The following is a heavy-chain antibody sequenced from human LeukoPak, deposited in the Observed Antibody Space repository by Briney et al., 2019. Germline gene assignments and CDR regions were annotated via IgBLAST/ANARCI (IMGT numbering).Heavy chain of an antibody. Sequence: PGGSLRLSCAASGFTFSSYGMHWVRQAPGKGLEWVAVISYDGSNKYYADSVKGRFTISRDNSRNTVYLHMNSLRAEDTAVYHCAKKQQAGTGWNYMDVWGTGTTVTVSS. D-gene: IGHD1-1*01. CDR2: ISYDGSNK. V-gene: IGHV3-30*18. CDR1: GFTFSSYG. CDR3: AKKQQAGTGWNYMDV. J-gene: IGHJ6*03.